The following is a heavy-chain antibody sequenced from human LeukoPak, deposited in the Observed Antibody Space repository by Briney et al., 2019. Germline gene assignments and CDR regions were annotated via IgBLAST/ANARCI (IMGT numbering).Heavy chain of an antibody. CDR3: ARALGADDAFDI. J-gene: IGHJ3*02. Sequence: ASVKVSCKASGYTFTSYDINWVRQATGQGLEWMGWMNPNSGNTGYAQKFQGRVTMTRNTSIGTAHMELSSLRSEDTAVYYCARALGADDAFDIWGQGTMVTVSS. D-gene: IGHD4/OR15-4a*01. V-gene: IGHV1-8*01. CDR2: MNPNSGNT. CDR1: GYTFTSYD.